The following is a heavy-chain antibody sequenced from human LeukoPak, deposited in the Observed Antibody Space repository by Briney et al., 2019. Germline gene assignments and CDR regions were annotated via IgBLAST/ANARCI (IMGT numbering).Heavy chain of an antibody. J-gene: IGHJ4*02. Sequence: GASVTVSCKASGGTFSSYAISWVRQAPGQGLEWMGGIIPIFGTANYAQKFQGRVTITADESTSTAYMELSSPRSEDAAVYYCARGGGGFPPDYWGQGTLVTVSS. CDR1: GGTFSSYA. CDR2: IIPIFGTA. V-gene: IGHV1-69*13. CDR3: ARGGGGFPPDY. D-gene: IGHD5-12*01.